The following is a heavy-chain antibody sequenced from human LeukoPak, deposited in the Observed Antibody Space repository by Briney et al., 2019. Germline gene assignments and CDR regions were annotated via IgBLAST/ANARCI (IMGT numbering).Heavy chain of an antibody. CDR1: GFTFSSYE. CDR3: ARVREYYFDY. V-gene: IGHV3-48*03. D-gene: IGHD3-10*01. Sequence: GGSLRLSCAASGFTFSSYEMNWVRQAPGKGLEWVSYISSSGSTIYYVDSVKGRFTISRDNAKNSLYLQMNSLRAEDTAVYYCARVREYYFDYWGQGTLVTVSS. CDR2: ISSSGSTI. J-gene: IGHJ4*02.